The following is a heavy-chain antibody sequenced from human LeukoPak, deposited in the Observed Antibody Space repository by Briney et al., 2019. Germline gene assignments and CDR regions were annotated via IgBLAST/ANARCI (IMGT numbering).Heavy chain of an antibody. Sequence: PSETLSLTCSVSGGFISDFYWSWLRQPPGKGLEWIGYSYHSGKTDYNPSLASRVTISVDTSKNQFSLNMSSVTAADTAVYYCARAWISDYFDYWGQGILVTVSS. CDR2: SYHSGKT. CDR1: GGFISDFY. V-gene: IGHV4-59*01. D-gene: IGHD5-12*01. J-gene: IGHJ4*02. CDR3: ARAWISDYFDY.